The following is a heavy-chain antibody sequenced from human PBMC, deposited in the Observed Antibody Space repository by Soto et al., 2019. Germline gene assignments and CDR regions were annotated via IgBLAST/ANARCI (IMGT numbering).Heavy chain of an antibody. CDR1: GFTFGGYG. V-gene: IGHV3-30*18. CDR3: AKDGGDILWFGEFIKYYFDY. D-gene: IGHD3-10*01. J-gene: IGHJ4*02. Sequence: PGGSLRLSCGASGFTFGGYGVHWVRQAPGKGLEWVAVISYDGSNKYYADSVKGRFTISRDNSKNTLYLQMNSLRAEDTAVYYCAKDGGDILWFGEFIKYYFDYWGQGTLVTVSS. CDR2: ISYDGSNK.